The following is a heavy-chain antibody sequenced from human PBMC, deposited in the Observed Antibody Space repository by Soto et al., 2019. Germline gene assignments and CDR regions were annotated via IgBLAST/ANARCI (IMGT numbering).Heavy chain of an antibody. V-gene: IGHV3-48*02. CDR3: ARVIWSGHLTSDL. J-gene: IGHJ4*02. Sequence: EVQVVESGGGLVQPGGSLRLSCAASGITFSSNSMHWVRQAPGKGLEWISYISSSSSNIYADSVKGRFTISRDNAKNSLYLQMNSLRDEDTAVYYCARVIWSGHLTSDLWGQGTLVTVSS. CDR1: GITFSSNS. CDR2: ISSSSSNI. D-gene: IGHD3-3*01.